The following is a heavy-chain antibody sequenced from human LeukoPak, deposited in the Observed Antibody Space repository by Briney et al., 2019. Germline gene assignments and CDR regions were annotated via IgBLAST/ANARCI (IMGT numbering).Heavy chain of an antibody. V-gene: IGHV3-48*01. D-gene: IGHD6-13*01. J-gene: IGHJ4*02. CDR2: ISSSSSTI. CDR3: ARDGARSSWYYDY. Sequence: PGGSLRLSCAASGFTFSSYSMNWVRQAPGKGLEWVSYISSSSSTIYYADSVKGRFTISRDNAKNSLYLQMNSLRAEDTAVYYCARDGARSSWYYDYWGRGTLVTVSS. CDR1: GFTFSSYS.